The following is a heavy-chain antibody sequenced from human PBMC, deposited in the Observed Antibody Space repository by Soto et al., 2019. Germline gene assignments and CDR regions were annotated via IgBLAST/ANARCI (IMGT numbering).Heavy chain of an antibody. Sequence: QVQLVQSGAEVKKPGASVKVSCKASGYTFTTYYMHWIRQAPGQGLEWMGIIDPRAGSTSHAQKFKGRVTMTRDTSTSTVYMDLRSLRSEDTAVYYCARAGYYDSSGYDGFDIWGQGTMVTVSS. CDR1: GYTFTTYY. V-gene: IGHV1-46*01. CDR2: IDPRAGST. J-gene: IGHJ3*02. CDR3: ARAGYYDSSGYDGFDI. D-gene: IGHD3-22*01.